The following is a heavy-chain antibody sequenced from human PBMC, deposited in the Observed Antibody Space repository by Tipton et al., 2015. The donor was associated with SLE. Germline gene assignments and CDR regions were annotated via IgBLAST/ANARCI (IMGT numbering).Heavy chain of an antibody. V-gene: IGHV4-59*01. CDR1: DDSISSYY. CDR2: IYYSGST. D-gene: IGHD3-22*01. CDR3: ARRLYYYDSSGFFDL. J-gene: IGHJ2*01. Sequence: TLSLTCTVSDDSISSYYWSWIRQPPGKGLEWIGYIYYSGSTYYNPSLKSRVTISVDTSKNQFSLKLSSVTAADTAVYYCARRLYYYDSSGFFDLWGRGTPVTVSS.